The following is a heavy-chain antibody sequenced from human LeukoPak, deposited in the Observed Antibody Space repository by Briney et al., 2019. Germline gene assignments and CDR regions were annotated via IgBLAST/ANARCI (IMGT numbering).Heavy chain of an antibody. V-gene: IGHV3-30*18. Sequence: GGSLRLSCAASGFTFSSYGMHWVRQAPGKGLEWVAVISYDGSNKYYADSVKGRFTISRDNSKNTLYLQMNSLRAEDTAVYYCAKDLGVTTPNYFDYWGQGTLVTVSS. D-gene: IGHD2-21*02. CDR1: GFTFSSYG. CDR3: AKDLGVTTPNYFDY. CDR2: ISYDGSNK. J-gene: IGHJ4*02.